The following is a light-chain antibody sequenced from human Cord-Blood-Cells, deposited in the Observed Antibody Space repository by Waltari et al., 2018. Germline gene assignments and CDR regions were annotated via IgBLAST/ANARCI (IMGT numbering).Light chain of an antibody. J-gene: IGKJ4*01. CDR2: GAS. Sequence: EIVMTQSPATLSVSPGERATLPCRASQSVSSNLAWYQQKPGPAPRLLIYGASTRATGIPARFGGSWSGREFTVAISRLQSEDFAVYYCQQYDNWPLTFGRGTKVEIK. V-gene: IGKV3-15*01. CDR3: QQYDNWPLT. CDR1: QSVSSN.